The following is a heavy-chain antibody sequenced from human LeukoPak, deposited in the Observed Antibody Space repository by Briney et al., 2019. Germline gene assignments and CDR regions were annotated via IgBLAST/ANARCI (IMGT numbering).Heavy chain of an antibody. D-gene: IGHD3-16*02. CDR2: IYYSGST. CDR3: ARDQESSWDY. Sequence: SETLSLTCTASGGSISSSSYYWGWIRQPPGKGLEWIGSIYYSGSTYYNPSLKSRVTISVDTSKNQFSLKLSSVTAAGTAVYYCARDQESSWDYWGQGTLVTVSS. V-gene: IGHV4-39*07. J-gene: IGHJ4*02. CDR1: GGSISSSSYY.